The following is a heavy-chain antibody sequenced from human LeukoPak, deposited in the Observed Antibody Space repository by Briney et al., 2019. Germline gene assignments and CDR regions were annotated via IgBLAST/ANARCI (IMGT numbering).Heavy chain of an antibody. CDR1: GFTVSSNY. CDR2: ISNGGNT. V-gene: IGHV3-53*01. D-gene: IGHD5-12*01. Sequence: GGSLRLSCAASGFTVSSNYMSWVRQAPGKGLECVSVISNGGNTYYADSVKGRFTISRDISKNTVYLQMNSLRAEDTGVYYCAGDKTTSGYYEFDFWGQGALVTVSS. J-gene: IGHJ4*02. CDR3: AGDKTTSGYYEFDF.